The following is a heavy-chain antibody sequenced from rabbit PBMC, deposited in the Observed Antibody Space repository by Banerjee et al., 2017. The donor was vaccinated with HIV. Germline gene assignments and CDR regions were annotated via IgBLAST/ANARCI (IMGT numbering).Heavy chain of an antibody. V-gene: IGHV1S45*01. Sequence: QDQLEESGGGLVKPGGTLTLTCTISGFSFTSAYYISWVRQAPGKGLEWIGAIYGGDDSTTYFANWAKGRFTISKTSSTTVTLQMTSLTAADTATYFCARTNVRDTGYGYDVFKLWGPGTLVTVS. CDR3: ARTNVRDTGYGYDVFKL. D-gene: IGHD6-1*01. CDR1: GFSFTSAYY. J-gene: IGHJ4*01. CDR2: IYGGDDSTT.